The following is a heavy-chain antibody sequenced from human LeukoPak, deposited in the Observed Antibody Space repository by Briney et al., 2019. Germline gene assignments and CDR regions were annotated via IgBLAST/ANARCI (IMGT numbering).Heavy chain of an antibody. V-gene: IGHV4-30-4*01. Sequence: SQTLSLTCTVSGGSISSGDYYWSWIRQASGKGLEWIGYIYYSGSTYYNPSLKSRVTISVDTSKNQFSLKLSSVTAADTAVYYCAREGARGSGSRNWFDPWGQGTLVTVSS. J-gene: IGHJ5*02. CDR2: IYYSGST. CDR3: AREGARGSGSRNWFDP. D-gene: IGHD3-10*01. CDR1: GGSISSGDYY.